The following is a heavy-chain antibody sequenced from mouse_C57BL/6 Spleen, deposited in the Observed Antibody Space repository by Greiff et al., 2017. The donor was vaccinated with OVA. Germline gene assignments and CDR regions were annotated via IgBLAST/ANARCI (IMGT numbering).Heavy chain of an antibody. CDR3: ARRDGSSYGGYFDV. V-gene: IGHV1-82*01. Sequence: VQLQQSGPELVKPGASVKISCKASGYAFSSSWMNWVKQRPGKGLEWIGRIYPGDGDTTYNGKFKGKATLTADKSSSTADMQLSSLTSEDSAVYFCARRDGSSYGGYFDVWGTGTTVTVSS. CDR1: GYAFSSSW. CDR2: IYPGDGDT. J-gene: IGHJ1*03. D-gene: IGHD1-1*01.